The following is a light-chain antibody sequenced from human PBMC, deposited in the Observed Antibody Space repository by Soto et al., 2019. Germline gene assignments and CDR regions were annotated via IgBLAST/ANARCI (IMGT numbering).Light chain of an antibody. J-gene: IGLJ1*01. CDR3: CSYVGGYSYV. CDR2: DVS. V-gene: IGLV2-11*01. CDR1: SSYVGDYNS. Sequence: HSALTPPRSVSWSPGQSVTVSCIGTSSYVGDYNSVSWYQQHPGKAPKLMIYDVSKRPSGVPDRFSGSKSGNTASLTISGLQAEDEADYYFCSYVGGYSYVFGIGTKANVL.